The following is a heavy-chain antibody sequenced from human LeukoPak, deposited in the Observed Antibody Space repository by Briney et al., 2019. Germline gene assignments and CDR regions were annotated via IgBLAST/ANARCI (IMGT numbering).Heavy chain of an antibody. D-gene: IGHD5-18*01. CDR3: ARDKDTAMVYYYYYGMDV. J-gene: IGHJ6*02. CDR2: ISSSSSYI. Sequence: EASGLGISSKSRNWLRQDQGKGLEWVSSISSSSSYIYYADSVKGRFTISRDNAKNSLYLQMNSLRAEDTAVYYCARDKDTAMVYYYYYGMDVWGQGTTVTVSS. CDR1: GLGISSKS. V-gene: IGHV3-21*01.